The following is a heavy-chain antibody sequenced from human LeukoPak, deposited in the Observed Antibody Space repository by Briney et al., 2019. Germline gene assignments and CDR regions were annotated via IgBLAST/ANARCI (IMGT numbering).Heavy chain of an antibody. CDR2: IYHSGST. CDR3: ARLGAGPTYYDFWSGYSSFYFDY. CDR1: GGSISSGGYS. D-gene: IGHD3-3*01. V-gene: IGHV4-30-2*01. Sequence: SQTLSLTCAVSGGSISSGGYSWSWIRQPPGKGLEWIGYIYHSGSTYYNPSLKSRVTISVDRSKNQFSLKLSSVTAADTAVYYCARLGAGPTYYDFWSGYSSFYFDYWGQGTLVTVSS. J-gene: IGHJ4*02.